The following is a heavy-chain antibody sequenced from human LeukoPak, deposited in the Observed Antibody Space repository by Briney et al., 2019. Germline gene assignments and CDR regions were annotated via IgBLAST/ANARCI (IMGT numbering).Heavy chain of an antibody. J-gene: IGHJ6*02. CDR3: AREGAQDYYDSSGYYYYYYYGMDV. CDR1: GGSISSGDYY. Sequence: SETLSLTCTVSGGSISSGDYYWSWIRQPPEKGLEWIGYIYYSGSTYYNPPLKSRVTISVDTSKNQFSLKLSSVTAADTAVYYCAREGAQDYYDSSGYYYYYYYGMDVWGQGTTVTVSS. CDR2: IYYSGST. V-gene: IGHV4-30-4*01. D-gene: IGHD3-22*01.